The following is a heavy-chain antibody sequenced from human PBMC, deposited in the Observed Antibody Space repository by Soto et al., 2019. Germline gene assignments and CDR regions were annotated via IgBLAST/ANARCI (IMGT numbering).Heavy chain of an antibody. J-gene: IGHJ4*02. CDR3: ARVTVRGVINFGY. D-gene: IGHD3-10*01. CDR2: IYYSGST. V-gene: IGHV4-31*03. CDR1: GGSISSGGYY. Sequence: SETLSLTCTVSGGSISSGGYYWSWIRQQPGKGLEWIGYIYYSGSTYYNPSLKSRVTISVDTSKNQFSLKLSSVTAADTAVYYCARVTVRGVINFGYWGQGTLVTVSS.